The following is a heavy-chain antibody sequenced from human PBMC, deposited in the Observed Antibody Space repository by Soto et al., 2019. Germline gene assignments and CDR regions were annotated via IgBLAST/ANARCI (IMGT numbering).Heavy chain of an antibody. J-gene: IGHJ4*02. D-gene: IGHD4-17*01. V-gene: IGHV3-74*01. CDR1: GFMFSSYY. CDR2: VSNDGSTT. CDR3: ARGLYGDSVGYDH. Sequence: EVQLVESGGGLVQPGGSLRLSCEASGFMFSSYYMHWVRQAPGEGLVWVSRVSNDGSTTIYAESVRGRFTISRDSAKNTLSLQMNSLSGEDTAVYYCARGLYGDSVGYDHWGQGTLVTVSS.